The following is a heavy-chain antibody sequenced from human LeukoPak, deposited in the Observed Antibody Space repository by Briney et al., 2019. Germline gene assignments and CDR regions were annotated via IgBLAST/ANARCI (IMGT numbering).Heavy chain of an antibody. CDR2: INPNSGGT. Sequence: ASVKVSCKASGYTFTGYYMNWVRQAPGQGLEWMGRINPNSGGTNYAQKFQGRVTMTRDTSISTAYMELSRLRSDDTAVYYCARYSSGWYSGDYWGQGTLVTVSS. CDR3: ARYSSGWYSGDY. V-gene: IGHV1-2*06. J-gene: IGHJ4*02. CDR1: GYTFTGYY. D-gene: IGHD6-19*01.